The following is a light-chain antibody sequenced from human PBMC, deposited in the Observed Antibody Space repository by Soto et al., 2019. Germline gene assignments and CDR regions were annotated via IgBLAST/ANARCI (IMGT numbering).Light chain of an antibody. CDR1: QSVSSSF. CDR3: QQYDSSPLT. V-gene: IGKV3-20*01. J-gene: IGKJ4*01. Sequence: EIVLTQSPGTLSLSPGERATLSCRASQSVSSSFLAGYQQKPGQAPRLLIYGASSRATGIPDRFSGSGSGTDFSLTISRLEPEDFAAYYCQQYDSSPLTFGRGTKVEIK. CDR2: GAS.